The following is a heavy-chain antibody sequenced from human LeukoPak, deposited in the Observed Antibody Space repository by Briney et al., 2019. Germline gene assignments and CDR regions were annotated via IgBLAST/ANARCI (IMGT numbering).Heavy chain of an antibody. CDR2: IKQDGSEK. Sequence: GGSLRLSCVASGFSFNNYRMTWVRQAPGKGLEWVANIKQDGSEKQYVDSVKGRFTISRDNAKNSLYLQMNSLRAEDTAVYYCAREFVALDYWGQGTLVTVSS. V-gene: IGHV3-7*01. J-gene: IGHJ4*02. D-gene: IGHD3-10*01. CDR1: GFSFNNYR. CDR3: AREFVALDY.